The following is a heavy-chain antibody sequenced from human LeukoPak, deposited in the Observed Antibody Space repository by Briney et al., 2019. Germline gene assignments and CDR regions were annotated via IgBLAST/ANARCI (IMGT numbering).Heavy chain of an antibody. D-gene: IGHD3-10*01. CDR2: ISGSGGST. V-gene: IGHV3-23*01. CDR1: GFTFSSYA. CDR3: AKGPEDRYYYGSGSYYPEIAFDI. J-gene: IGHJ3*02. Sequence: RSGGSLRLSCAASGFTFSSYAMSWVRQAPGKGLEWVSAISGSGGSTYYADSARGRFTISRDNSKNTLYLQMNSLRAEDTAVYYCAKGPEDRYYYGSGSYYPEIAFDIWGQGTMVTVSS.